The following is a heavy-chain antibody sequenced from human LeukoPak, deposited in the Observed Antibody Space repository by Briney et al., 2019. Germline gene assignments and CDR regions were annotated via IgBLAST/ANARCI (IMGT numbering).Heavy chain of an antibody. J-gene: IGHJ4*02. CDR2: MSYDGSSE. D-gene: IGHD3-9*01. V-gene: IGHV3-30*04. CDR1: GFTFSRFA. CDR3: ARDSDYDILTGLDY. Sequence: GRSLRLSCAASGFTFSRFAVHWVRQAPGKGLEWVAVMSYDGSSEYYADSVKGRFTVSRDNSKNMLYLHMNSLRAEDTAVYYCARDSDYDILTGLDYWGQGTLVTVSS.